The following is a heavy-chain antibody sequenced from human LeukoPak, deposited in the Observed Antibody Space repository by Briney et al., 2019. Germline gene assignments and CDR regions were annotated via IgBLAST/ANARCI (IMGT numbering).Heavy chain of an antibody. CDR2: IYYSGST. CDR1: GGSISSTSYY. CDR3: ARSQQLVRKGWFDP. V-gene: IGHV4-39*01. J-gene: IGHJ5*02. D-gene: IGHD6-13*01. Sequence: PSETLSLTCTVSGGSISSTSYYWGWIRQPPGKGLEWIGSIYYSGSTYYNPSLKSRVTISVDTSKNQFSLKLSSVTAADTAVYYCARSQQLVRKGWFDPWGQGTLVTVSS.